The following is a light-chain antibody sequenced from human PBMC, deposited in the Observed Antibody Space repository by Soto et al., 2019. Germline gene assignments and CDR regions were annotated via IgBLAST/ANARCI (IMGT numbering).Light chain of an antibody. CDR2: AAS. CDR3: QQYDGAPLT. CDR1: QTLIINS. V-gene: IGKV3-20*01. J-gene: IGKJ3*01. Sequence: EIVLTQSPDTLSSTPGERATLFCRASQTLIINSLAWYQQKPGQAPRLLIYAASPRDTGIPDRFNGSGSGTDFAHTINRLEPEDFAVYYCQQYDGAPLTFGPGTKVDVK.